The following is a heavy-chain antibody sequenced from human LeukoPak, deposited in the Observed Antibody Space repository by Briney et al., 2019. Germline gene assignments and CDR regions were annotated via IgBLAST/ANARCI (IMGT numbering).Heavy chain of an antibody. D-gene: IGHD6-19*01. CDR1: GFTFDDYA. CDR2: ISWNSGSI. J-gene: IGHJ4*02. V-gene: IGHV3-9*01. Sequence: PGRSLRLSCAASGFTFDDYAMHWVRHAPGKGLEWVSGISWNSGSIGYADSVKGRFTISRDNAKNSLYLQMNSLRAEDTALYYCAKGTVAGTDYWGQGTLVTVSS. CDR3: AKGTVAGTDY.